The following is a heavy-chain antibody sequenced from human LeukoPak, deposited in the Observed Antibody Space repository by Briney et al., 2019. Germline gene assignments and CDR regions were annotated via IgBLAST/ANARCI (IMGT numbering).Heavy chain of an antibody. CDR3: ARRPGYFDY. Sequence: SETLSLTCAVYGGSFSGYYWSWIRQPPGKGLEWIGEINHSGSTNYNPSLKSRVTISVDTSKNQSSLKLSSVTAADTAVYYCARRPGYFDYWGQGTLVTVSS. D-gene: IGHD6-13*01. CDR2: INHSGST. V-gene: IGHV4-34*01. J-gene: IGHJ4*02. CDR1: GGSFSGYY.